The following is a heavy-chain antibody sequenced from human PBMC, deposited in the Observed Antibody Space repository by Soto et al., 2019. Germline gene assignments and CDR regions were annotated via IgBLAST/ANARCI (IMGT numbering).Heavy chain of an antibody. V-gene: IGHV3-30-3*01. J-gene: IGHJ6*02. Sequence: PGGSLRLSCAASGFTFSSYAMHWVRQAPGKGLEWVAVISYDGSNKYYADSVKGRFTISRDNSKNTLYLQMNSLRAEDTAVYYCARSTWELLPPHYYYYGMDVWGQGTTVTVSS. D-gene: IGHD1-26*01. CDR3: ARSTWELLPPHYYYYGMDV. CDR2: ISYDGSNK. CDR1: GFTFSSYA.